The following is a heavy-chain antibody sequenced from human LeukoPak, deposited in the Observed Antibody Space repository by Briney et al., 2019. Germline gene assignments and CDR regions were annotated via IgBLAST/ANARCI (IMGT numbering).Heavy chain of an antibody. V-gene: IGHV1-2*02. D-gene: IGHD6-19*01. CDR2: INPNSGGT. J-gene: IGHJ4*02. CDR1: GGTFSSYA. Sequence: ASVKVSCKASGGTFSSYAISWVRQAPGQGLEWMGWINPNSGGTNYAQKFQGRVTMTRDTSISTAYMELSRLRSDDTAVYYCAREWLVIDYWGQGTLVTVSS. CDR3: AREWLVIDY.